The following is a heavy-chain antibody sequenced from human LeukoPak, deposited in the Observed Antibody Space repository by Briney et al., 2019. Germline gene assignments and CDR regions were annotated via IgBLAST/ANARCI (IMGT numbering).Heavy chain of an antibody. V-gene: IGHV4-59*01. D-gene: IGHD6-19*01. CDR2: IHYSGST. CDR1: GGSINSYY. J-gene: IGHJ4*02. Sequence: PSETLSLTCTVSGGSINSYYWNWIRQPPGKGLECIGYIHYSGSTNHNPSLKSRVTISVDKSKNQFSLKLTSVTAADTAVYYCARDGVAGGFDSWGQGTMVTVSS. CDR3: ARDGVAGGFDS.